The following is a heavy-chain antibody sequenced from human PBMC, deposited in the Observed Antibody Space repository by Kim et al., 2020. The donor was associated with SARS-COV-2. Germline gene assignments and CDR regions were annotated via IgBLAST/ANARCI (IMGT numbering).Heavy chain of an antibody. CDR3: ARGRGYQYYFDY. J-gene: IGHJ4*02. Sequence: GGSLRLSCAASEFTFSSYWMSWVRQAPGKGLEWVASIRQDGSEKYYVDSVKGRFTISRDNAKNSLYLQMNSLRAEDTAVYYCARGRGYQYYFDYWGQGTLVTVSS. D-gene: IGHD3-22*01. V-gene: IGHV3-7*03. CDR2: IRQDGSEK. CDR1: EFTFSSYW.